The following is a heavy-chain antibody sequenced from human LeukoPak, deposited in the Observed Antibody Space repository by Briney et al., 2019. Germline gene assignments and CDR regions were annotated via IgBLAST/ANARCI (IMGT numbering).Heavy chain of an antibody. J-gene: IGHJ5*02. V-gene: IGHV1-69*06. CDR1: GGTFSSYA. Sequence: SVKVSCKASGGTFSSYAISWVRHGPGEGLEWVGSIIPIFGTANYAQKFEGRVTITADKSTSTTYIELSRHRSEDPPVDYCARTNSITIFGVVTRLTGWFDPWGQGTLVTVSS. CDR3: ARTNSITIFGVVTRLTGWFDP. D-gene: IGHD3-3*01. CDR2: IIPIFGTA.